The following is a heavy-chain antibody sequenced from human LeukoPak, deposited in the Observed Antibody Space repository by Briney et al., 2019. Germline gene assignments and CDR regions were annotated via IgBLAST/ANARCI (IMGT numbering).Heavy chain of an antibody. CDR3: AKDPDYYFDY. V-gene: IGHV3-23*01. J-gene: IGHJ4*02. CDR2: ISGSGGST. Sequence: GGSLRLSCAASGFTLTSYAMSGVRQAPGKGLEWVSAISGSGGSTYYADSVKGRFTISRDNSKNTLYLQMNSLRAEDTAVYYCAKDPDYYFDYWGQGTLVTVSS. CDR1: GFTLTSYA.